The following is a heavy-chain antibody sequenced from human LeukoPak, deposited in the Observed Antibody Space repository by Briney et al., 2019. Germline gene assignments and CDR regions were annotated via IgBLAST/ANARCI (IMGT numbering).Heavy chain of an antibody. D-gene: IGHD6-6*01. Sequence: PSETLSLTCTVFYGSFSGYYWSWIRQPPGKGLEWVGEINHNGNTNYNPSLKSRVTISVDTSKDQFSLKLSSVTAADTAVYYCARHGLVAARHVFDIWGQGTMVTVSS. CDR3: ARHGLVAARHVFDI. V-gene: IGHV4-34*01. J-gene: IGHJ3*02. CDR1: YGSFSGYY. CDR2: INHNGNT.